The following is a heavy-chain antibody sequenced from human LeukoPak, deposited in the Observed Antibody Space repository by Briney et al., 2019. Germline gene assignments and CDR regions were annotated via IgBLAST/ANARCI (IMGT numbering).Heavy chain of an antibody. CDR1: GFTFSNAW. J-gene: IGHJ6*03. V-gene: IGHV3-23*01. CDR3: AKDPSYYYYYYMDV. CDR2: ISGSGTNT. Sequence: GGSLRLSCAASGFTFSNAWMSWVRQAPGKGLEWVSSISGSGTNTDYADSVKGRFTISRDNSKNTLYLQMNSLRAEDTAVYYCAKDPSYYYYYYMDVWGKGTTVTISS.